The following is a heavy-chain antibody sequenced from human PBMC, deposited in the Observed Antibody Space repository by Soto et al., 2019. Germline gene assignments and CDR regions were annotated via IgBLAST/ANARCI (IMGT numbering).Heavy chain of an antibody. J-gene: IGHJ6*02. CDR3: ASRDSSSWSDYYYYYGMDV. Sequence: SETLSLTCTVSGGSISSSSYYWGWIRQPPGKGLEWIGSIYYSGSAYYNPSLKSRVTISVDTSKNQFSLKLSSVTAADTAVYYCASRDSSSWSDYYYYYGMDVWGQGTTVTVSS. V-gene: IGHV4-39*01. CDR2: IYYSGSA. CDR1: GGSISSSSYY. D-gene: IGHD6-13*01.